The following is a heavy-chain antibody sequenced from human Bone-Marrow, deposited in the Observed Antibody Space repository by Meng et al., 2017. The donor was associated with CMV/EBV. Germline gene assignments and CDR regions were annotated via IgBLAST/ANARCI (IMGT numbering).Heavy chain of an antibody. J-gene: IGHJ6*02. CDR1: GGTFSSYA. CDR2: IIPILGIA. V-gene: IGHV1-69*10. Sequence: SVKVSCKASGGTFSSYAISWVRQAPGQGLEWMGGIIPILGIANYVQKFQGRVTITADKSTSTAYMELSSLRSEDTAVYYCASGGQQLLYYYGMDVWGQGTTVTVSS. D-gene: IGHD6-13*01. CDR3: ASGGQQLLYYYGMDV.